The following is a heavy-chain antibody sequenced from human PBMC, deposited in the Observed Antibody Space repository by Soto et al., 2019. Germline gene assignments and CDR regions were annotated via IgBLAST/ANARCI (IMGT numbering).Heavy chain of an antibody. J-gene: IGHJ3*02. CDR2: IFPGDSDT. D-gene: IGHD2-8*02. V-gene: IGHV5-51*01. CDR3: AAEYSTAPAAFDI. CDR1: GYNFDNYW. Sequence: GESLKISCKGSGYNFDNYWIGWVRQMPGKGLEWMGMIFPGDSDTKESPSLQGQITMSVDKSDNSAYLQWWSLKASDTAFYYCAAEYSTAPAAFDIWGKGKRVTV.